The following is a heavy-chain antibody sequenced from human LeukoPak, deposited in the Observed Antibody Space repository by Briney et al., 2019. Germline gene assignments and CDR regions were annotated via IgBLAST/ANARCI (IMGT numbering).Heavy chain of an antibody. CDR1: GYTFTSYY. J-gene: IGHJ6*03. Sequence: GASVKVSCKASGYTFTSYYMHWVRQAPGEGLEWMGIINPTGGSTSYAQKFQGRVTMTRDTSTSTVYMELSSLRSEDTAVYYCARDRGDRRGLYYYYYMDVWGKGTTVTISS. D-gene: IGHD1-14*01. V-gene: IGHV1-46*01. CDR3: ARDRGDRRGLYYYYYMDV. CDR2: INPTGGST.